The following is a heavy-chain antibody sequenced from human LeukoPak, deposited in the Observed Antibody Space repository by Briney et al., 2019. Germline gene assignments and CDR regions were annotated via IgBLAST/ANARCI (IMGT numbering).Heavy chain of an antibody. J-gene: IGHJ3*02. D-gene: IGHD2-2*01. CDR3: ARDSGDIVVPPAEDAFDI. CDR2: IYHSGST. V-gene: IGHV4-30-2*01. Sequence: SETLSLTCTVSGGSISSGGYYWSWIRQPPGKGLEWIGYIYHSGSTYYNPSLKSRVTISVDRSKNQFSLKLSSVTAADTAVYYCARDSGDIVVPPAEDAFDIWGQGTMVTVSS. CDR1: GGSISSGGYY.